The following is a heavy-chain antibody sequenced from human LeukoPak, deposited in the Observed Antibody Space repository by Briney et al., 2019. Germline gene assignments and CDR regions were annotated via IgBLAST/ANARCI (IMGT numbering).Heavy chain of an antibody. Sequence: GGSLRLSCAASGFTFSIYSVNWVRQAPGKGLEWVSYISSGSSTIYYADSVKGRFTISRDNAKNALYLQMNSLRDEDTAVYYCATCKYGDCFFDYWGQGTLVTVSS. D-gene: IGHD4-17*01. V-gene: IGHV3-48*02. J-gene: IGHJ4*02. CDR3: ATCKYGDCFFDY. CDR1: GFTFSIYS. CDR2: ISSGSSTI.